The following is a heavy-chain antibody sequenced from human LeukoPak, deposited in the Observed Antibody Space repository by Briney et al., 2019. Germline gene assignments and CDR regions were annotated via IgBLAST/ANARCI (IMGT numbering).Heavy chain of an antibody. J-gene: IGHJ5*02. Sequence: ASVKVSCKVSGYTLTELSMHWVRQAPGKGLEWMGGFDPEDGETIYAQKFQGRVTMTEDTSTDTAYMELSSLRSEDTAVYYCAVVVAAYPVDRNNWFDPWGQGTLVTVSS. CDR1: GYTLTELS. V-gene: IGHV1-24*01. D-gene: IGHD2-15*01. CDR3: AVVVAAYPVDRNNWFDP. CDR2: FDPEDGET.